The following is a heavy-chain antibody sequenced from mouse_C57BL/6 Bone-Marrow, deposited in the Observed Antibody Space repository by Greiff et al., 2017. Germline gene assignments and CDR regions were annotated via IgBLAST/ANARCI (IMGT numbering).Heavy chain of an antibody. CDR2: GQGLEWIG. CDR1: YTFSRRVH. V-gene: IGHV1-87*01. Sequence: VKLQESGPELARPWASVKISCQAFYTFSRRVHFAIRDTNYWMQWVKQRPGQGLEWIGAIYPGNGDTSYNQKFKGKATLTADKSSSTAYMQLSSLTSEDSAVYYCALYYGNPFAYWGQGTLVTVSA. CDR3: SEDSAVYYCALYYGNPFAY. J-gene: IGHJ3*01. D-gene: IGHD2-1*01.